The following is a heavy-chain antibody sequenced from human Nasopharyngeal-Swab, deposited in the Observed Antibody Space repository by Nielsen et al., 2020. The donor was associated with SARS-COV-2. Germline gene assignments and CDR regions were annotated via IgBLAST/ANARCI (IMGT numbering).Heavy chain of an antibody. V-gene: IGHV3-21*01. CDR3: AKLTLDTPRPDV. CDR2: ISSSSSYI. CDR1: GFTFSRYW. Sequence: GGSLRLSCAASGFTFSRYWMNWVRQAPGKGLEWVSSISSSSSYIYYADSVKGRFTISRDNAKNSLYLQMNSLRAEDTAVYYCAKLTLDTPRPDVWGQGTTVTVSS. D-gene: IGHD5-18*01. J-gene: IGHJ6*02.